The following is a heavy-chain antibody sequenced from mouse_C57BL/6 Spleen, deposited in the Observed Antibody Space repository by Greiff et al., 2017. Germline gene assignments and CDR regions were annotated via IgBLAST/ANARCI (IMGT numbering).Heavy chain of an antibody. V-gene: IGHV1-18*01. D-gene: IGHD4-1*02. CDR2: INPNNGGT. Sequence: EVQLQQSGPELVKPGASVKIPCKASGYTFTDYNMDWVKQSHGKSLEWIGDINPNNGGTIYNQKFKGKATLTVDKSSSTAYMALRSLTSEDTAVYYCARSNWDDWYFDVWGTGTTVTVSS. CDR3: ARSNWDDWYFDV. CDR1: GYTFTDYN. J-gene: IGHJ1*03.